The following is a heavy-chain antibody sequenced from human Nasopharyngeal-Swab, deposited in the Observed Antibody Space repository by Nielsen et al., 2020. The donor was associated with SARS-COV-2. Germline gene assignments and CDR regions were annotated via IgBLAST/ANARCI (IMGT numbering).Heavy chain of an antibody. J-gene: IGHJ2*01. Sequence: WIRQPPGKGLEWIGHIYYSGSTNYNPPLKSRVTISLDTSKIQLSLKLSSVTAADTAVYYCARDSDFWSGYYTRYFDLWGRGTLVTVSS. D-gene: IGHD3-3*01. CDR2: IYYSGST. CDR3: ARDSDFWSGYYTRYFDL. V-gene: IGHV4-59*01.